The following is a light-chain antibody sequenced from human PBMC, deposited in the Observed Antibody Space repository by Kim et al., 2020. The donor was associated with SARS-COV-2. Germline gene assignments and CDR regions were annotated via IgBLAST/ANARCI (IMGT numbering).Light chain of an antibody. V-gene: IGKV3-11*01. CDR3: QQRINWPPT. CDR2: EAS. CDR1: QTVRMC. Sequence: LSPAERANLPCRASQTVRMCLAWHQQKPGRAPRRLLCEASNRAAGIPARFSGSGSGTDFTLTISSLEPEDFAVYYCQQRINWPPTFGQGTKVDIK. J-gene: IGKJ1*01.